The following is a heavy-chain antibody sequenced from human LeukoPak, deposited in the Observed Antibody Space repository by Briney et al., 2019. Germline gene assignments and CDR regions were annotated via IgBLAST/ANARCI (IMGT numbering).Heavy chain of an antibody. D-gene: IGHD5-12*01. V-gene: IGHV7-4-1*02. CDR1: GYTFTGYY. J-gene: IGHJ4*02. Sequence: ASVKVSCKASGYTFTGYYMHWVRQAPGQGLEWMGWINTNTGNPTYAQGFTGRFVFSLDASVSTAYLQISSLKAEDTAVYYCAREDLDVATNRYTFDYWGQGTLVTVSS. CDR3: AREDLDVATNRYTFDY. CDR2: INTNTGNP.